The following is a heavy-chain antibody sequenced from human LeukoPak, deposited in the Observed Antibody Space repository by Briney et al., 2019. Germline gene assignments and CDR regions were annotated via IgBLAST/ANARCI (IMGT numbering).Heavy chain of an antibody. J-gene: IGHJ4*02. CDR3: TRLEDIVATRGDFDY. V-gene: IGHV3-73*01. D-gene: IGHD5-12*01. Sequence: PGGSLRLSCAASGFTFSGSAMHWVRQASGKGLEWVGRIRSKANSYATAYAASVKGRFTISRDDSKNTAYLQMNSLKTEDTAVYYCTRLEDIVATRGDFDYWGQGTLVTVSS. CDR1: GFTFSGSA. CDR2: IRSKANSYAT.